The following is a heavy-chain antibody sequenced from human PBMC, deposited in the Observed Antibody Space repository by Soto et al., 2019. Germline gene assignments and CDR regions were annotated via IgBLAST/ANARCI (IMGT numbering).Heavy chain of an antibody. Sequence: GASVKVSCKASGYTFTGYYMHWVRQAPGQRLEWMGWINPNSGGTNYAQKFQGWVTMTRDTSISTAYMELSRLRSDDTAVYYCATSPLSAYYYYGMDVWGQGTTVTVSS. CDR3: ATSPLSAYYYYGMDV. CDR2: INPNSGGT. D-gene: IGHD2-2*01. J-gene: IGHJ6*02. V-gene: IGHV1-2*04. CDR1: GYTFTGYY.